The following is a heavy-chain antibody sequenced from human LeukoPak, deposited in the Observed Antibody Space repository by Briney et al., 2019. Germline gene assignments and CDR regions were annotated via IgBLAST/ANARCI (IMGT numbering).Heavy chain of an antibody. CDR2: IYYSGST. CDR3: ARQRFLEWYFDY. V-gene: IGHV4-31*03. Sequence: SQTLSLTCTVSGGSISSGGYYWSWIRQHPGKGLEWIGYIYYSGSTYYNPSLKSRVTISVDTSQNQFSLKLSSVTAADTAVYYCARQRFLEWYFDYWGQGTLVTVSS. CDR1: GGSISSGGYY. D-gene: IGHD3-3*01. J-gene: IGHJ4*02.